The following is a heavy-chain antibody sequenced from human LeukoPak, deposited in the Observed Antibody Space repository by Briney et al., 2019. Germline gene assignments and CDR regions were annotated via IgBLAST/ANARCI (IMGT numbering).Heavy chain of an antibody. CDR1: GYTFTSYD. J-gene: IGHJ6*02. D-gene: IGHD3-3*01. CDR2: MNPNSGNT. V-gene: IGHV1-8*01. CDR3: ARASYYDFWSGYSMDV. Sequence: GASVKVSCKASGYTFTSYDINWVRQATGQGLEWMGWMNPNSGNTGYAQKFQGRVTMTRNTSISTVYMELNSLRSEDTAVYYCARASYYDFWSGYSMDVWGQGTTVTVSS.